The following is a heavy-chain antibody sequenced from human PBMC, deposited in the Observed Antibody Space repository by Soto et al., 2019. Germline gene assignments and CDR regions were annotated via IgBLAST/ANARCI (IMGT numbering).Heavy chain of an antibody. V-gene: IGHV3-23*01. J-gene: IGHJ6*02. CDR3: AKVVTGLFGFYYYYRMDV. D-gene: IGHD2-8*02. CDR2: MSGSGGST. CDR1: GFTVSRYA. Sequence: GSLTLACQASGFTVSRYAMSCVRHAPGRGLEGVSRMSGSGGSTYYTDSVKGRFNNSRDNAKNTMYLQMNSLRAEHTAVYYCAKVVTGLFGFYYYYRMDVWGQGTTVTVSS.